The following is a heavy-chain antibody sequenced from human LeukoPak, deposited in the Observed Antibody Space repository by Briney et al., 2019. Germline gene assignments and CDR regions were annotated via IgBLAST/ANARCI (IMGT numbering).Heavy chain of an antibody. CDR1: GGSISSGGYS. Sequence: PWETLSLTCAVSGGSISSGGYSWSWIRQPPGKGLEWIGYIYHSGSTYYNPSLKSRATISVDRSKNQFSLKLSSVTAADTAVYYCARTSESRAFDYWGQGTLVTVSS. CDR3: ARTSESRAFDY. J-gene: IGHJ4*02. D-gene: IGHD6-13*01. V-gene: IGHV4-30-2*01. CDR2: IYHSGST.